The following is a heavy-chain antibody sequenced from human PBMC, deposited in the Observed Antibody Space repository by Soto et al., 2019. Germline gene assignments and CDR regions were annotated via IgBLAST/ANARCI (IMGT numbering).Heavy chain of an antibody. D-gene: IGHD3-16*01. CDR3: AREYVRDYYYGMDV. V-gene: IGHV3-33*01. J-gene: IGHJ6*02. CDR2: IWYDGSNK. Sequence: GGSLRLSCAASGFTFSSYGMHWVRQAPGKGLEWVAVIWYDGSNKYYADSVKGRFTISRDNSKNTLYLQMNCLRAEDTAVYYCAREYVRDYYYGMDVWGQGTTVTVSS. CDR1: GFTFSSYG.